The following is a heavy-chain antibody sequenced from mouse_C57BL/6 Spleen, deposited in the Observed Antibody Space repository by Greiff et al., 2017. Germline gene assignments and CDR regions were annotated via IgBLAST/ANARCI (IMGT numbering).Heavy chain of an antibody. D-gene: IGHD3-1*01. J-gene: IGHJ2*01. CDR2: IYPGDGDT. Sequence: VQLQESGAELVKPGASVKISCKASGYAFTSYWMHWVKQRPGQGLEWIGQIYPGDGDTNYNGKFKGKDTLTADKSSSAAYMQLSSLNSEDSAFYFFARSGSSPYYVDYWGQGTTLTVSS. CDR1: GYAFTSYW. CDR3: ARSGSSPYYVDY. V-gene: IGHV1-80*01.